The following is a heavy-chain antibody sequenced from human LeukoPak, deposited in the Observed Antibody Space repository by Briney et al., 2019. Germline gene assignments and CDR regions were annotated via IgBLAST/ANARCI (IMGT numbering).Heavy chain of an antibody. CDR1: GYTFSSYA. J-gene: IGHJ5*02. CDR3: ARPRDILSINWFDP. V-gene: IGHV1-18*01. D-gene: IGHD3-9*01. CDR2: INVYNGNR. Sequence: ASVKVSCKASGYTFSSYAISWVRQAPGQGLEWMGWINVYNGNRNYAQNFQDRVTMTTDTSTSTAYMELSRLRSDDTAVYYCARPRDILSINWFDPWGQGTLVTVSS.